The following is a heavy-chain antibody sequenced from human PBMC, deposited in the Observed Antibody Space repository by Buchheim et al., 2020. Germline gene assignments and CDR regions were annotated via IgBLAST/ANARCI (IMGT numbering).Heavy chain of an antibody. D-gene: IGHD2-21*01. Sequence: QVQLVESGGGVVQPGRSLRLSCAASGFTFSTYAMHWVRQAPGKGLEWLAVISDDGTNNYYTDAGKGRFTIPRDNSKNPVYLQVDSLTTEDTAAYYCARTDCGTTHCKHLQYWGLGTL. J-gene: IGHJ4*02. CDR1: GFTFSTYA. CDR3: ARTDCGTTHCKHLQY. CDR2: ISDDGTNN. V-gene: IGHV3-30*03.